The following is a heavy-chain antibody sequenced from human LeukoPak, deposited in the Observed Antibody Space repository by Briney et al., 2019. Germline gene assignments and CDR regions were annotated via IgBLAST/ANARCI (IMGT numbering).Heavy chain of an antibody. CDR1: GGSISSYY. Sequence: SETLSLTCTVSGGSISSYYWSWIRQPAGKGLEWIGRICTSGSTNYNPSLKSRVTMSVDTSKNQFSLKLSSVTAADTAVYYCARDYGSGSYVSYYYGMDVWGQGTTVTVSS. CDR3: ARDYGSGSYVSYYYGMDV. CDR2: ICTSGST. J-gene: IGHJ6*02. V-gene: IGHV4-4*07. D-gene: IGHD3-10*01.